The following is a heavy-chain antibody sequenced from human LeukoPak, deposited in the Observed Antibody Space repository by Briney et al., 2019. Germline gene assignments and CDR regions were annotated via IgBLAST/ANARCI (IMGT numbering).Heavy chain of an antibody. J-gene: IGHJ4*02. CDR2: TKPDGSAE. CDR1: GFTFRNYW. Sequence: PGGSLRLSCAASGFTFRNYWMGWVRQAPGKGLEWVANTKPDGSAEYYADSVSGRFTTSRDNANNFLYLQMNRLRAEDTAVYYCARDCGLNTNFDYWGQGTLVTVSS. V-gene: IGHV3-7*01. CDR3: ARDCGLNTNFDY. D-gene: IGHD2-21*01.